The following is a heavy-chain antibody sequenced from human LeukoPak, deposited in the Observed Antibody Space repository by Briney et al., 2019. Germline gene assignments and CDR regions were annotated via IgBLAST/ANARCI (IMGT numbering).Heavy chain of an antibody. D-gene: IGHD2-2*01. V-gene: IGHV3-23*01. CDR2: ISGSGGST. CDR1: GFTFSSYA. Sequence: QSGGSLRLSCAASGFTFSSYAMSWVRQAPGKGLEWVSAISGSGGSTYYADSVKGRFTISRDNSKNTLYLQMNSLRAEDTAVYYCAKGLGYCSSTSCPSDAFDIWGQGTMVTVSS. J-gene: IGHJ3*02. CDR3: AKGLGYCSSTSCPSDAFDI.